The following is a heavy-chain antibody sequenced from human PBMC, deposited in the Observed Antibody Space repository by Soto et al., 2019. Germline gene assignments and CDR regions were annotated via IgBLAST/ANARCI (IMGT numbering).Heavy chain of an antibody. CDR1: GGSISSVGYY. D-gene: IGHD3-10*01. J-gene: IGHJ4*02. CDR2: IYYSGST. CDR3: ATGPPITMVRGVTIGGIDY. Sequence: SETLSLTCTVSGGSISSVGYYWSWIRQHPGKGLEWIGYIYYSGSTYYNPSLKSRVTISVDTSKNQFSLKLSSVTAADTAVYYCATGPPITMVRGVTIGGIDYWGQGTLVTVSS. V-gene: IGHV4-31*03.